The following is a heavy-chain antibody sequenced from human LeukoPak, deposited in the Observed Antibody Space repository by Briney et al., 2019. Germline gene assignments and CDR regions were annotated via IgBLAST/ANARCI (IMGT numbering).Heavy chain of an antibody. V-gene: IGHV3-30*02. Sequence: GGSLRLSCAASGFTFSSYGMHWVRQAPGKGLEWVAFIRYDGSNKYYADSVKGRFTISRDNSKNTLYLQMNSLRAEDTAVYYCASRYDFWSGYYPFDYWGQGTLVTVSS. D-gene: IGHD3-3*01. CDR1: GFTFSSYG. CDR2: IRYDGSNK. CDR3: ASRYDFWSGYYPFDY. J-gene: IGHJ4*02.